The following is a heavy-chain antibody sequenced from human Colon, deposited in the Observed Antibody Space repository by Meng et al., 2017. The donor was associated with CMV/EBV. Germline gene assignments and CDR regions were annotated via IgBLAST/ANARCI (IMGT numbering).Heavy chain of an antibody. V-gene: IGHV1-18*01. J-gene: IGHJ4*02. CDR2: ISPYNGDT. Sequence: QVHLVQSGAEVKKPGASVKVSCKLSGYTFTNFGISWVRQDPGQGLEWMAYISPYNGDTNYAHRFQGRVALTTDTSTSTVYMELGSLTSDDTAMYYCARELARGGYWGQGTLVTVSS. CDR1: GYTFTNFG. CDR3: ARELARGGY.